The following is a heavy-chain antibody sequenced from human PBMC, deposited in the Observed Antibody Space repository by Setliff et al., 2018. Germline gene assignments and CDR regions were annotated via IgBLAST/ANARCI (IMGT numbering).Heavy chain of an antibody. D-gene: IGHD2-8*01. CDR1: GFTVNTNY. V-gene: IGHV3-66*01. J-gene: IGHJ4*02. Sequence: GSLRLSCAASGFTVNTNYMTWVRQAPGKGLEWVSITYRDGSTYYAESVKGRFTLSRDSTKNTLSLQMNSLRVEDTAFYYCGTNSDSMHYIDSWGQGTLVTVSS. CDR3: GTNSDSMHYIDS. CDR2: TYRDGST.